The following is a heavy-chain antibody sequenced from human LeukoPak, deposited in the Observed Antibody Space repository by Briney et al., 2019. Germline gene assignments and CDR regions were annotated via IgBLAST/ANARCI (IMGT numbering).Heavy chain of an antibody. CDR3: ARGPTTVTRAFDY. V-gene: IGHV4-4*07. CDR2: IYTSGNT. J-gene: IGHJ4*02. D-gene: IGHD4-17*01. CDR1: GGSFSIYY. Sequence: SETLSLTCTVSGGSFSIYYWSWIRQPAGKGLEWIGRIYTSGNTNYNPSLKSRVTMSVDTSKNQFSLKLSSVTAADTAVYYCARGPTTVTRAFDYRGQGTLVTVSS.